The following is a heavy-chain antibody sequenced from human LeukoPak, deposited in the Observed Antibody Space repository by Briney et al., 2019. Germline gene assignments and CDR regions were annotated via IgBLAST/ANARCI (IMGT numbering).Heavy chain of an antibody. J-gene: IGHJ6*03. CDR3: ARSVNQVGPAGKYYYYYYMDV. V-gene: IGHV1-2*02. D-gene: IGHD2-2*01. CDR2: INPNSGGT. Sequence: ASVKVSCKASGYTFTGYYMHWVRQAPGQGLEWMGWINPNSGGTNYAQKFQGRVTMTRDTSISTAYMELSRLRSDDTAVYYCARSVNQVGPAGKYYYYYYMDVWGKGTTVTVSS. CDR1: GYTFTGYY.